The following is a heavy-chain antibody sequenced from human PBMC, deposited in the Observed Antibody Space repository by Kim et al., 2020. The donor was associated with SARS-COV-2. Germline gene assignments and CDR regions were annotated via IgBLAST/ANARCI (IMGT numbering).Heavy chain of an antibody. V-gene: IGHV6-1*01. D-gene: IGHD6-19*01. CDR1: GDSVSSNSAA. Sequence: SQTLSLTCAISGDSVSSNSAAWHWIRQSPSRGLEWLGRTYYRSKWYYDYAVSVKSRITINPDTSKNQFSLHLNSVTPEDTAVYYCAKTYRLAGTYWYFDLWGRGTLVTVSS. J-gene: IGHJ2*01. CDR2: TYYRSKWYY. CDR3: AKTYRLAGTYWYFDL.